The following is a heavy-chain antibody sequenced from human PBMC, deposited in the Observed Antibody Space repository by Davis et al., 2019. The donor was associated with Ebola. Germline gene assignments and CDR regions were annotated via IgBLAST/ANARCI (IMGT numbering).Heavy chain of an antibody. V-gene: IGHV3-20*04. CDR2: INWNGAST. Sequence: PGGSLRLSCAASGFTFDDYDMSWVRQAPGKGLEWVSGINWNGASTGYADSVKGRFTISRDNAKNSLYLQMNSLRAEDTALYYCATYSSSWYGSNPDNDMDVWGQGTTVTVSS. D-gene: IGHD6-13*01. CDR1: GFTFDDYD. J-gene: IGHJ6*02. CDR3: ATYSSSWYGSNPDNDMDV.